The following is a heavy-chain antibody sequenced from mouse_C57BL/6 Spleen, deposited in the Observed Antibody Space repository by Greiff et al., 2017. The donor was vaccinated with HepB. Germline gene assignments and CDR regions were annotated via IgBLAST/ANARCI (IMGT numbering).Heavy chain of an antibody. CDR1: GFTFSDYG. V-gene: IGHV5-17*01. D-gene: IGHD2-4*01. CDR2: ISSGSSTI. Sequence: DVMLVESGGGLVKPGGSLKLSCAASGFTFSDYGMHWVRQAPEKGLEWVAYISSGSSTIYYADTVKGRFTISRDNAKNTLFLQMTSLRSEDTAMYYCAMVHDSGYFDVWGTGTTVTVSS. J-gene: IGHJ1*03. CDR3: AMVHDSGYFDV.